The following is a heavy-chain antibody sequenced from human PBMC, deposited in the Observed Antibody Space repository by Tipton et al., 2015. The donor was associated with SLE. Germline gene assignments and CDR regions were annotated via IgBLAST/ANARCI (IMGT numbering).Heavy chain of an antibody. CDR3: ARHKGVAEAAYNGMDV. J-gene: IGHJ6*02. V-gene: IGHV4-4*07. Sequence: TLSLTCTVSGGSISSYYWSWIRQPAGKGLEWIGRIYTRGSTNYNPSLKNRVSISVDMSKNQVSLKLSSVTAADTAVYYCARHKGVAEAAYNGMDVWGQGTTVTVSS. D-gene: IGHD6-19*01. CDR1: GGSISSYY. CDR2: IYTRGST.